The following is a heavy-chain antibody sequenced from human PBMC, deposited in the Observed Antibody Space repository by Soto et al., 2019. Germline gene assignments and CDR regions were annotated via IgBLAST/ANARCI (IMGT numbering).Heavy chain of an antibody. CDR1: GATLDTFINFG. D-gene: IGHD3-22*01. Sequence: QVQLVQSGAEVKKPGSSVKVSCKASGATLDTFINFGITWVRRAPGQGLEWMGGNIPVFGTAHYAQKFQGRLTISADESTTTAYMELSSLRSEDTAVYYCAGGAATKILVVMYDALEIWGQGTMVTVSS. CDR3: AGGAATKILVVMYDALEI. V-gene: IGHV1-69*12. J-gene: IGHJ3*02. CDR2: NIPVFGTA.